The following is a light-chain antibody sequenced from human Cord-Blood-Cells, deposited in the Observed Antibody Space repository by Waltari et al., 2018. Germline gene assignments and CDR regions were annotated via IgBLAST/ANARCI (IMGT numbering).Light chain of an antibody. J-gene: IGLJ3*02. CDR3: CSYAGSSTWV. CDR2: EGS. CDR1: SSDVGCYNL. V-gene: IGLV2-23*01. Sequence: QSALTQPASVSGSPGQSITISCTGTSSDVGCYNLVSWYQQHPGKAPKLMIYEGSKRHSGVSNRFSGSNSGNTASLTISGLQAEDEADYYCCSYAGSSTWVFGGGTKLTVL.